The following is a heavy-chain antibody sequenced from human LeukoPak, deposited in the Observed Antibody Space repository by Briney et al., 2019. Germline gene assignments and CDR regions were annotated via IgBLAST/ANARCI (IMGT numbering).Heavy chain of an antibody. V-gene: IGHV4-59*12. CDR1: GGSISSYY. D-gene: IGHD3-22*01. CDR3: ARGAYDSSGYLSFDY. Sequence: PSETLSLTCTVSGGSISSYYWSWIRQPPGKGLEWIGYIYYTGSTNYNPSLKSRVTISVDTSKNQFSLKLSSVTAADTAVYYCARGAYDSSGYLSFDYWGQGTLVTVSS. J-gene: IGHJ4*02. CDR2: IYYTGST.